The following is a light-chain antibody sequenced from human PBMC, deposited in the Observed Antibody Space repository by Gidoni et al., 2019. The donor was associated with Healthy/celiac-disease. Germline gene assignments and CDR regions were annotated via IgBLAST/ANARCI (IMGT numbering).Light chain of an antibody. V-gene: IGKV1-9*01. CDR2: DAS. CDR1: QDIDSY. Sequence: DSQLTQSPSFLSASVGDRVTITCRASQDIDSYLDWYQQKPGEAPKLLIYDASTLQSAVPSRFSGSGSGTDFTLTISSLQPEDSATYYCLQLVQYGFTFGPGTEVDIK. CDR3: LQLVQYGFT. J-gene: IGKJ3*01.